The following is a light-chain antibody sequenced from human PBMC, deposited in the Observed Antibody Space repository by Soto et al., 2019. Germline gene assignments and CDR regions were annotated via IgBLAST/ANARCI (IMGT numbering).Light chain of an antibody. CDR1: SSDVGAYNF. J-gene: IGLJ1*01. V-gene: IGLV2-14*01. Sequence: QSVLTQPASVSGSPGQSITISCTGTSSDVGAYNFVSWYQHHPGRAPKLIIYEVTIRPSGVSNRFSGSKSGNTASLTISGLQAEDEADYYCCSYGGSLYVFGTGTKVTVL. CDR2: EVT. CDR3: CSYGGSLYV.